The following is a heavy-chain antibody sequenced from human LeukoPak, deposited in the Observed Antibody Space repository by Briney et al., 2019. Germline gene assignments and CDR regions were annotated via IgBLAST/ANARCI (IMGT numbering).Heavy chain of an antibody. J-gene: IGHJ6*03. V-gene: IGHV1-8*01. CDR2: MNPNSGNT. Sequence: GASVKVSCKASGYTFTSYDINWVRQATGQGLEWMGWMNPNSGNTGYAQKFQGRVTMTRNTSISTAYMELSSLRSEDTAVYYCARTPSRSPNRLRKKGYYYYMDVWGKGTTVTISS. CDR3: ARTPSRSPNRLRKKGYYYYMDV. D-gene: IGHD1-14*01. CDR1: GYTFTSYD.